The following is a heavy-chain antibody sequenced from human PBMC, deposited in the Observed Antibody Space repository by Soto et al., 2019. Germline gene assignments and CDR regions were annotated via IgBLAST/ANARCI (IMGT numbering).Heavy chain of an antibody. Sequence: LETLSLTCTVSGGSISSSSYYWGWIRQPPGKGLEWIGSIYYSGSTYYNPSLKSRVTISVDTSKNQFSLKLSSVTAADTAVYYCARVSVAPITFDIWGQGTMVTVSS. CDR2: IYYSGST. D-gene: IGHD6-19*01. CDR3: ARVSVAPITFDI. CDR1: GGSISSSSYY. J-gene: IGHJ3*02. V-gene: IGHV4-39*01.